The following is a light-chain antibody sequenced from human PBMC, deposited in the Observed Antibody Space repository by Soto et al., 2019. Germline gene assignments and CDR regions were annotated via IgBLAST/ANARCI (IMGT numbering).Light chain of an antibody. V-gene: IGKV1-5*03. CDR2: KAS. Sequence: DIQMTQSPSTLSASVGDTVTITCWASESISIWLAWYQQKPGKAPNLLINKASSLQSEVPSRFSGSGSGTEFTLTITSLQPDDFGVYYCQQYKSSSTFGQGTKVEIK. J-gene: IGKJ1*01. CDR3: QQYKSSST. CDR1: ESISIW.